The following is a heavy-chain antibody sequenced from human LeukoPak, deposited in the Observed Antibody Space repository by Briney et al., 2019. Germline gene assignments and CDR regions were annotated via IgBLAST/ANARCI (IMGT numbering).Heavy chain of an antibody. CDR3: TKGPDRARTSDY. CDR1: GFTSDDYA. D-gene: IGHD5-18*01. J-gene: IGHJ4*02. Sequence: GGSLRLSCAASGFTSDDYAMHWVRQPPGKGLEWVSLISGDGVNTYYAGSVKGRFTISRDNSKSSLYLQMNSLRTEDTALYYCTKGPDRARTSDYWGQGTLVTVSS. V-gene: IGHV3-43*02. CDR2: ISGDGVNT.